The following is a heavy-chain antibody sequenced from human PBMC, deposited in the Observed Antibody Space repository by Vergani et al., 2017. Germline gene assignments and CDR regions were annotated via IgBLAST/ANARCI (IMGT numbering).Heavy chain of an antibody. CDR2: IYYSGST. V-gene: IGHV4-31*03. CDR1: GGSISSGGYY. Sequence: QVQLQESGPGLVKPSQTLSLTCTVSGGSISSGGYYWSWIRQHPGKGLGWIGYIYYSGSTYYNPSLKSRVTISVDTSKNQFSLKLSSVTAADTAVYYCAKDGYSSSYLNSAVYYYYYMDFWGKGTTVTVSS. CDR3: AKDGYSSSYLNSAVYYYYYMDF. D-gene: IGHD6-13*01. J-gene: IGHJ6*03.